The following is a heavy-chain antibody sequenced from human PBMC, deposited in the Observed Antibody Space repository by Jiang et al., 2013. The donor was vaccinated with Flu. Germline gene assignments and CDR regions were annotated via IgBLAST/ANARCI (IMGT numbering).Heavy chain of an antibody. Sequence: SGAEVKKVGASVKVACKASGYTFTTYGINWVRQAPGQGLEWMGWISGYNGNTNYAQKLQGRVSMTTDTSTSTAYMELRSLRSDDTAVYYCARGPPKEQLLSGAAYDYAMDVWDQGTTVTVSS. V-gene: IGHV1-18*04. CDR3: ARGPPKEQLLSGAAYDYAMDV. D-gene: IGHD2-2*01. CDR1: GYTFTTYG. CDR2: ISGYNGNT. J-gene: IGHJ6*02.